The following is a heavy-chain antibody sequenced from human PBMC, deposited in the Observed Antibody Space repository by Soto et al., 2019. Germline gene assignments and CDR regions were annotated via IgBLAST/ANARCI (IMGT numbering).Heavy chain of an antibody. CDR1: GYTFTSYW. CDR2: IYPSDSDT. D-gene: IGHD5-18*01. CDR3: ARRDSNGWYDS. V-gene: IGHV5-51*01. J-gene: IGHJ5*01. Sequence: GESLKISCKGSGYTFTSYWIAWVRQMPGKGLEWMSIIYPSDSDTRYSPSFPRHATISPDKSISPAHLQWTSLRASDTGIYYCARRDSNGWYDSWGQGKLVPV.